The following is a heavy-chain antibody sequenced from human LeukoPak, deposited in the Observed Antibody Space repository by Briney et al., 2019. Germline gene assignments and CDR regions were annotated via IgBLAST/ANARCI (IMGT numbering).Heavy chain of an antibody. J-gene: IGHJ4*02. D-gene: IGHD3-10*01. Sequence: ASVKVSCKASGYSITGYYMHWVRQAPGQGLEWMGWINPDSGDTKYARKFQGRVTMTRDTSISTAYMEVSRLRFDDTAMYYCAREVGYLLGEYRLGFWGPGTLVTVSS. CDR1: GYSITGYY. CDR2: INPDSGDT. CDR3: AREVGYLLGEYRLGF. V-gene: IGHV1-2*02.